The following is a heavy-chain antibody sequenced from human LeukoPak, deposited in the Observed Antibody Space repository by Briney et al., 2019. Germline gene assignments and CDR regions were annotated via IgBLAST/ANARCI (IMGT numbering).Heavy chain of an antibody. Sequence: SCKASGGTFSSYAMSWVRQAPGKGLEWVSAISSSGGRTYYADSVKGRFTISRDNSKNTLYLQMNSLRAEDTAVYYCAKGYCSGGSCYSGLFDYWGQGTLVTVSS. D-gene: IGHD2-15*01. CDR3: AKGYCSGGSCYSGLFDY. CDR2: ISSSGGRT. CDR1: GGTFSSYA. J-gene: IGHJ4*02. V-gene: IGHV3-23*01.